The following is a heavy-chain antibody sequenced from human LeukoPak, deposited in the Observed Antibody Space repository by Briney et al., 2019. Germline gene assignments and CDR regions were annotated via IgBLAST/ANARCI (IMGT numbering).Heavy chain of an antibody. D-gene: IGHD5-18*01. J-gene: IGHJ4*02. CDR1: GYTFTGYY. CDR3: ARTGDTAMVYYFDY. CDR2: INPNSGGT. V-gene: IGHV1-2*02. Sequence: ASVKVSCKASGYTFTGYYMHWVRQAPGQGLEWMGWINPNSGGTNYAQKFQGRVAMTRDTSISTAYMELSRLRSDDTAVYYCARTGDTAMVYYFDYWGQGTLVTVSS.